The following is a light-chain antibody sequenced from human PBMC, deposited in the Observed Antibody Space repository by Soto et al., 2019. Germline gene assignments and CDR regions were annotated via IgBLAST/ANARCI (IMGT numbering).Light chain of an antibody. CDR2: GAS. CDR1: QSINNN. V-gene: IGKV3-15*01. J-gene: IGKJ1*01. Sequence: EIVLTQSPGTLSLSPGARAPLSCRASQSINNNLAWYQQKPGQTPRLLIYGASTRATGIPARFSGSGSGTDFTLTISSLQSEDFALYYCQQYNNWPRAFGQGTKVDIK. CDR3: QQYNNWPRA.